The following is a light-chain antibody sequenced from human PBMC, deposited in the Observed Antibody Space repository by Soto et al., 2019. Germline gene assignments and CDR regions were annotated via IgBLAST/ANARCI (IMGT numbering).Light chain of an antibody. CDR1: QSINNRY. V-gene: IGKV3-20*01. CDR2: AAS. CDR3: QQFGSSPGFT. Sequence: EIVLTQSPGTLSLSPGERATLSCRASQSINNRYLAWYQQKPGQAPRLLIYAASSRTTGIPDRFSGSGSGTNFTLTISRLEPDDCAVYYCQQFGSSPGFTFGPGTKVDIK. J-gene: IGKJ3*01.